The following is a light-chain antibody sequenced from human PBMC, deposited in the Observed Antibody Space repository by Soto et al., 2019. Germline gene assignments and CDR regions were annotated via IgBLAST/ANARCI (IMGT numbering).Light chain of an antibody. CDR3: QQRSNWIT. Sequence: EIVLTQSPATLSLSPGERATLSCRASQSVSRYLAWYQQKPGQAPRLLIYDASNRATGIPARFSGSGSATAFTLTISSLAPEDFAVYYCQQRSNWITFGQGTRLESK. CDR2: DAS. CDR1: QSVSRY. V-gene: IGKV3-11*01. J-gene: IGKJ5*01.